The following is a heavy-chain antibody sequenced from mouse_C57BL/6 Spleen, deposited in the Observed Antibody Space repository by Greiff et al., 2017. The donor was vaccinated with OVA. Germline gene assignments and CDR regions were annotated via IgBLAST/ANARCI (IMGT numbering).Heavy chain of an antibody. V-gene: IGHV2-2*01. CDR1: GFSLTSYG. CDR2: IWSGGST. D-gene: IGHD2-4*01. Sequence: VKLMESGPGLVQPSQSLSITCTVSGFSLTSYGVHWVRQSPGKGLEWLGVIWSGGSTDYNAAFISRLSISKDNSKSQVFFKMNSLQADDTAIYYCARRYDYDGDYAMDYWGQGTSVTVSS. J-gene: IGHJ4*01. CDR3: ARRYDYDGDYAMDY.